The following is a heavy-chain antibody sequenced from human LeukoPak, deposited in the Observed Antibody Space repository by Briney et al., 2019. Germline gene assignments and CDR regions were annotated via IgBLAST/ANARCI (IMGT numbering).Heavy chain of an antibody. CDR2: ISGSGGST. CDR1: GCTFSSYA. V-gene: IGHV3-23*01. J-gene: IGHJ4*02. D-gene: IGHD3-10*01. Sequence: GGSLRLSCAASGCTFSSYAVSWVRQAPGKGLEWVSAISGSGGSTYYADSVKGRFTISRDNSKNTLYLQMNSLRAEDTAVYYCAKASYGSGSYYFDYWGQGTLVTVSS. CDR3: AKASYGSGSYYFDY.